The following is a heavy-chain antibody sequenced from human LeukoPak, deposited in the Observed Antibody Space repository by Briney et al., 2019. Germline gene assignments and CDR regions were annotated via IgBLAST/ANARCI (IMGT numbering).Heavy chain of an antibody. CDR1: GGSISSYY. CDR3: ARDFFNYYGSGSYSIHGMDV. J-gene: IGHJ6*02. CDR2: IYYSGST. V-gene: IGHV4-59*12. D-gene: IGHD3-10*01. Sequence: PSETLTLSCTVSGGSISSYYWSWIRQPAGKGLEWIGYIYYSGSTKYNPSLKSRVTISVDTSKNQFTLKLSSLTAADTAVYYCARDFFNYYGSGSYSIHGMDVAGQGSTVIVSS.